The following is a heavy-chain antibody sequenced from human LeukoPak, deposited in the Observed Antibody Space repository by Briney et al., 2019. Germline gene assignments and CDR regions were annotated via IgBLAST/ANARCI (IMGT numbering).Heavy chain of an antibody. J-gene: IGHJ5*02. CDR1: GYSTSSGYY. CDR3: ARTEGYYGSGSYYKSPMFDP. Sequence: SETLSLTCAVSGYSTSSGYYWGWIRQPPGKGLEWIGSIYHSGSTYYNPSLKSRVTISVDTSKNQFSLKLSSVTAADTAVYYCARTEGYYGSGSYYKSPMFDPWGQGTLVTVSS. CDR2: IYHSGST. V-gene: IGHV4-38-2*01. D-gene: IGHD3-10*01.